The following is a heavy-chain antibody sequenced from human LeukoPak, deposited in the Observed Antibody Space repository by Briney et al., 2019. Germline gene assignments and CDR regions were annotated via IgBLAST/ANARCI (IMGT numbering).Heavy chain of an antibody. Sequence: GGSLRLSCAAPGFTFDDYCMSLVRQAPGKGLEGGSGINWNGGSTGYADAVKGRFTISRDNSKNTLYLQTNSLRAEDTAVYYCAKDLGSSGWYGDYWGQGTLVTVSS. D-gene: IGHD6-19*01. CDR2: INWNGGST. CDR1: GFTFDDYC. J-gene: IGHJ4*02. CDR3: AKDLGSSGWYGDY. V-gene: IGHV3-20*04.